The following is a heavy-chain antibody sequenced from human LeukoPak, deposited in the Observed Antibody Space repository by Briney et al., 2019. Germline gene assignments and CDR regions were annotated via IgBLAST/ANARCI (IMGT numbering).Heavy chain of an antibody. V-gene: IGHV5-10-1*01. Sequence: GESLRISCKGSGYSFTSYWISWVRQMPGKGLEGRGRIDPSDSYTNYSPSFQGHVTTSADKSIRTAYLQWSSLKASDTAMYYCARVLPAAIFGWFDPWGQGTLVTVSS. CDR2: IDPSDSYT. D-gene: IGHD2-2*02. J-gene: IGHJ5*02. CDR3: ARVLPAAIFGWFDP. CDR1: GYSFTSYW.